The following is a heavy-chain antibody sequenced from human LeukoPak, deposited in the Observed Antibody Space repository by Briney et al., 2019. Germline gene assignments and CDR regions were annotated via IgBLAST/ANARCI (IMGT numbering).Heavy chain of an antibody. Sequence: GGSLRLSCAASGFTFSSYGMHWVRQAPGKGLEWVAVISYDGSNKYYADSVKGRFTISRDNSKNTLYLQMNSLRAEDTAVYYCARGGRTTWHGMDVWGQGTTVTVSS. J-gene: IGHJ6*02. CDR3: ARGGRTTWHGMDV. V-gene: IGHV3-30*03. CDR1: GFTFSSYG. D-gene: IGHD4-17*01. CDR2: ISYDGSNK.